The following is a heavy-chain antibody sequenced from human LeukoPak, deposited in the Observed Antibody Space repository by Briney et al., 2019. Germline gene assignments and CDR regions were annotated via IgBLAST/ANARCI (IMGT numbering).Heavy chain of an antibody. J-gene: IGHJ4*02. D-gene: IGHD6-13*01. CDR3: ARDQGYSGAGNLGY. V-gene: IGHV1-69*13. CDR2: IIPIFGTA. Sequence: ASVKVSCKASGGTFSSYAISWVRQAPGQGLEWMGGIIPIFGTANYAQKFQGRVTITADESTSTAYMELSSLGSEDTAVYYCARDQGYSGAGNLGYWGQGTLVTVSS. CDR1: GGTFSSYA.